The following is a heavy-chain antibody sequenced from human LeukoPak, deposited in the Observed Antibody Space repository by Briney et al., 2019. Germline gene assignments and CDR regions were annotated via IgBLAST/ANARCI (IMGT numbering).Heavy chain of an antibody. CDR1: GYMFTDYH. D-gene: IGHD6-6*01. CDR3: ARERSSSVDPFDY. CDR2: INPNSGGT. Sequence: ASVKVSCKASGYMFTDYHINWVRQAPGQGLEWLGWINPNSGGTNYAQKFQGRVTMTRDTSISTAYMELTRLSSDDTAVYYCARERSSSVDPFDYWGQGTLVTVSS. J-gene: IGHJ4*02. V-gene: IGHV1-2*02.